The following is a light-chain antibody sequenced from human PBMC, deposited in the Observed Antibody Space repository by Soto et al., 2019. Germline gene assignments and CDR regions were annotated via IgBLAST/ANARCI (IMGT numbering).Light chain of an antibody. V-gene: IGLV2-14*01. CDR3: SSYTTRTV. CDR2: DVS. Sequence: QSVLTQPASVSGSPGQSITISCTGTSSDVGGYNYVSWYQQHPGKAPKLMIYDVSNRPSGVSNRFSGSKSGNTASLTISGLQAEDEADYYCSSYTTRTVFGGGTKLTVL. CDR1: SSDVGGYNY. J-gene: IGLJ2*01.